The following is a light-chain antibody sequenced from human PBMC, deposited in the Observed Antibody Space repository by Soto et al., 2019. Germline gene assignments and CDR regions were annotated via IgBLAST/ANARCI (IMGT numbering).Light chain of an antibody. CDR1: QSVSSY. V-gene: IGKV3-11*01. CDR2: DAS. CDR3: QQRSNWPLT. J-gene: IGKJ4*01. Sequence: EIVLTQSPATLSLSPGERATLSCRASQSVSSYLAWYQQKPGQAPRLLIYDASNRAPGIPARFSGSGSGTDFHLTISSLEPEDFAVSYCQQRSNWPLTFGGGTKVEIK.